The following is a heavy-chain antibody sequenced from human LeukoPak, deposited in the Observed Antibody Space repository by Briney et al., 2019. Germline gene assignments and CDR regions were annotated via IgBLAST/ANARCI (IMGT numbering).Heavy chain of an antibody. Sequence: GGSLRLSCAASGFTFSSYTMHWVRQAPGKGLAYVSGISSDGGTAYYGNSVKGRFTISRDNSKNTVYLQMGSLRAEDMAVYYCVRSDCGSASCYTGSNWGQGTLVTVSS. J-gene: IGHJ4*02. CDR1: GFTFSSYT. V-gene: IGHV3-64*01. D-gene: IGHD2-2*02. CDR3: VRSDCGSASCYTGSN. CDR2: ISSDGGTA.